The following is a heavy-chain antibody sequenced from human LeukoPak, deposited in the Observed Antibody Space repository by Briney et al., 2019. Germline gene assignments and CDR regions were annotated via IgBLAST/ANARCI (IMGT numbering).Heavy chain of an antibody. CDR3: ARHWAAAGTGYFDY. CDR1: GGSFSGYY. J-gene: IGHJ4*02. CDR2: INHSGST. D-gene: IGHD6-25*01. V-gene: IGHV4-34*01. Sequence: SETLSLTCAVYGGSFSGYYWSWIRQPPGKGLEWIGEINHSGSTNYNPSLKSRVTISVDTSKNQFSLKLSSLTAADTAVYCCARHWAAAGTGYFDYWGQGTLVTVSS.